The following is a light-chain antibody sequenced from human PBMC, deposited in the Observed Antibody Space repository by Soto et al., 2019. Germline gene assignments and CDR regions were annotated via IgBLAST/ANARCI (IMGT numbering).Light chain of an antibody. CDR1: SSDVGSYNL. CDR3: CSHAFSSSFYV. CDR2: EVS. Sequence: QSALTQPASVSGSPGQSITISCTGTSSDVGSYNLVSWYQQHPGKAPKLMIYEVSKRPSGVSNRFSGSKSGNTASLTISGLQTEYEADYYCCSHAFSSSFYVFGTGTKVTVL. V-gene: IGLV2-23*02. J-gene: IGLJ1*01.